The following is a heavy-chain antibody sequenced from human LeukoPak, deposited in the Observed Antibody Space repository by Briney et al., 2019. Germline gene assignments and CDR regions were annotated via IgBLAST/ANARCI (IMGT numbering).Heavy chain of an antibody. CDR1: GFSFKSHN. CDR3: ARVQVAVQSVFDYFDY. CDR2: ISSISSYM. J-gene: IGHJ4*02. Sequence: GGSLRLSCAASGFSFKSHNMNWVRQAPGKGLEWVSSISSISSYMYYADSVKGRFTISRDNAKNSLYLQMNSLRAEDTAVYFCARVQVAVQSVFDYFDYWGQGTLVTVSS. V-gene: IGHV3-21*01. D-gene: IGHD2-2*01.